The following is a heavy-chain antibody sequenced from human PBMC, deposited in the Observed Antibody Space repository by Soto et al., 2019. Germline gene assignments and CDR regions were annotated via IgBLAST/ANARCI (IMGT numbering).Heavy chain of an antibody. D-gene: IGHD3-10*01. V-gene: IGHV4-31*03. CDR2: IYHRGST. Sequence: LSLTCTVSGGSISSGDYYWNWIRQHPGKGLEWIGYIYHRGSTKYNPSLKNRVTISADTSKNHFSLKLSSLTAADTAVYFCARALSGSFFVLEHWGQGTRVTVSS. J-gene: IGHJ4*02. CDR1: GGSISSGDYY. CDR3: ARALSGSFFVLEH.